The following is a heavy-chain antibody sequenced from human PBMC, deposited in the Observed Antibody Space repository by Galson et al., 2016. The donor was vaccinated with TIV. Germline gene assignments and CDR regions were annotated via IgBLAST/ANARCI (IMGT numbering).Heavy chain of an antibody. CDR1: GGSISNGDYY. J-gene: IGHJ3*02. V-gene: IGHV4-30-4*01. Sequence: LSLTCSVFGGSISNGDYYWTWIRQPPGKGLEWIGYIYYSGTTNLNPSLRSRLDMSVDRSKNRFSLSLRSVTAADTAVYYCARDAGPYYHAADIWGRGAMVTVSS. CDR2: IYYSGTT. D-gene: IGHD3-22*01. CDR3: ARDAGPYYHAADI.